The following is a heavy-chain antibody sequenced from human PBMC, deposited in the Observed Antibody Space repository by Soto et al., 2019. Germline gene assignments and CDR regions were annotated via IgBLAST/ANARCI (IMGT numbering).Heavy chain of an antibody. V-gene: IGHV3-9*01. CDR3: AKAYRGCTNGVCYDYYYYMDV. Sequence: EVQLVESGGGLVQPGRSLRLSCAASGFTFDDYAMHWVRQAPGKGLEWVSGISWNSGSIGYADSVKGRFTISRDNAKNSLYLQMNSLRAEDTALYYCAKAYRGCTNGVCYDYYYYMDVWGKGTTVTVSS. D-gene: IGHD2-8*01. CDR1: GFTFDDYA. J-gene: IGHJ6*03. CDR2: ISWNSGSI.